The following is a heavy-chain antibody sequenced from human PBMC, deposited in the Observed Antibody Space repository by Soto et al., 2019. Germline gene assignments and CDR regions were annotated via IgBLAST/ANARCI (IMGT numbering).Heavy chain of an antibody. J-gene: IGHJ3*02. CDR1: PFTFSIYA. CDR2: IGGGNDDT. Sequence: SLRLSCAASPFTFSIYAMTFVRQSPGKGLEWVSGIGGGNDDTYYADSVKGRFTISRDNSKSTLSLQMNGLRAEDTAVYYCAKDRLNHTSVLDAFDIWGQGTMVSVSS. D-gene: IGHD6-19*01. V-gene: IGHV3-23*01. CDR3: AKDRLNHTSVLDAFDI.